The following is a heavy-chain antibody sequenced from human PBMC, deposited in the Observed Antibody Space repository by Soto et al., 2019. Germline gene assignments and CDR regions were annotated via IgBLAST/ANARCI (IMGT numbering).Heavy chain of an antibody. CDR3: AKDLAGTTLDYYYYYMDV. D-gene: IGHD1-7*01. CDR1: GFTFSSYA. J-gene: IGHJ6*03. Sequence: GGSLRLSCAASGFTFSSYAMSWVRQAPGKGLEWVSAISGSGGSTYYADSVKGRFTISRDNSKNTLYLQMNSLRAEDTAVYYCAKDLAGTTLDYYYYYMDVWGKGTTVTVSS. CDR2: ISGSGGST. V-gene: IGHV3-23*01.